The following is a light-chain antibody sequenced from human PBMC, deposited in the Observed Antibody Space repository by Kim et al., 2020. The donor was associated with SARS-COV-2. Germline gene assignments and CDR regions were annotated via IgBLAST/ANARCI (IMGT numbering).Light chain of an antibody. CDR3: NSRDSSGNHVV. CDR1: SLRSYC. V-gene: IGLV3-19*01. CDR2: GKN. Sequence: AVGQTVSITCKGDSLRSYCASWYQQKPGHAPVLVIYGKNNRPSGIPDRFSGSSSGNTASLTITGAQAEDEADYYCNSRDSSGNHVVFGGGTKLTVL. J-gene: IGLJ2*01.